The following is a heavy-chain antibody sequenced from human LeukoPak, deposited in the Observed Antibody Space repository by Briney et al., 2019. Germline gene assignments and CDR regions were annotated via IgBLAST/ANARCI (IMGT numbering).Heavy chain of an antibody. CDR2: INSDGST. J-gene: IGHJ4*02. V-gene: IGHV3-66*01. CDR1: GFNVNSNY. CDR3: AREALSGSGGTRYYFDY. D-gene: IGHD3-10*01. Sequence: GGSLRLSCAASGFNVNSNYFSWVRQAPGKGLEWVSVINSDGSTYYAESVKGRFTISRDNSKNTLSLQMNTLRADDTAVYYCAREALSGSGGTRYYFDYWGQGALVTVSS.